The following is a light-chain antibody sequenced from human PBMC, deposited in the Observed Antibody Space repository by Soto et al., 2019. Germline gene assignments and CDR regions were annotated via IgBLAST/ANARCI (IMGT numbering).Light chain of an antibody. CDR1: QSVSSSY. V-gene: IGKV3-20*01. CDR3: QQYGSHHT. Sequence: EIVLTQSPGTLSLSPGERATLSCRASQSVSSSYLAWYQQKPGQAPRLLIYGASSRATGIPDRFSGSGSGTHFTLTISRLEPEDFAVYYCQQYGSHHTFGQGTKVEIK. J-gene: IGKJ1*01. CDR2: GAS.